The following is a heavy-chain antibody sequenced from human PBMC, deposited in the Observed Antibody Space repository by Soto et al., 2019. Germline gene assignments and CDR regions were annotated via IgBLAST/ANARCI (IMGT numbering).Heavy chain of an antibody. V-gene: IGHV3-30*03. D-gene: IGHD1-26*01. CDR3: ASQIAGAKTNDY. CDR1: GFTFSSYG. J-gene: IGHJ4*02. Sequence: QVQLVESGGGVVQPGRSLRLSCAASGFTFSSYGMHWVRQAPGKGLEWVAVISYDGSNKYYADSVKGRFTISRDNSKNTLYLQMNSLRAEDTAVYYCASQIAGAKTNDYWGQGTLVTVSS. CDR2: ISYDGSNK.